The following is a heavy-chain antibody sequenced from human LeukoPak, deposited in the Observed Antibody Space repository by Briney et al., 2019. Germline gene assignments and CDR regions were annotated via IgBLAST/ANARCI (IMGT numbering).Heavy chain of an antibody. CDR1: GFTFSSYS. CDR3: AKSLRYGDDY. CDR2: ISGSGGST. D-gene: IGHD4/OR15-4a*01. J-gene: IGHJ4*02. Sequence: QSGGSLRLSCAASGFTFSSYSMNWVRQAPGKGLEWVSAISGSGGSTYYADSVKGRFTISRDNSKNTLYLQMNSLRAEDTAVYYCAKSLRYGDDYWGQGTLVTVSS. V-gene: IGHV3-23*01.